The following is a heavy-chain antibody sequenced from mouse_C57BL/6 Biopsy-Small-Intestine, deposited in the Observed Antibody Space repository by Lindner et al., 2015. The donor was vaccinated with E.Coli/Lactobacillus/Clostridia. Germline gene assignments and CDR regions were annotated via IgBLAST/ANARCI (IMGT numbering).Heavy chain of an antibody. CDR1: GYSFTDYN. D-gene: IGHD1-1*01. Sequence: VQLQESGPELVKPGASVKISCKASGYSFTDYNMNWARQSNGKSLEWIGLINPNYGTTSYNQKFKGKATLTVDQSSSTAYMQLNSLTSEDSAVYYCASVVDWYFDVWGTGTTVTVSS. CDR3: ASVVDWYFDV. J-gene: IGHJ1*03. V-gene: IGHV1-39*01. CDR2: INPNYGTT.